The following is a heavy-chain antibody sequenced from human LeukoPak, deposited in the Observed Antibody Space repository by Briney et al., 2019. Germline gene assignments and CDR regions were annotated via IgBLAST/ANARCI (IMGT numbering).Heavy chain of an antibody. D-gene: IGHD1-26*01. CDR3: ARQGGGGRAFDI. J-gene: IGHJ3*02. CDR2: IYTSGST. Sequence: SETLSLTCTVSGGSISSYYWSWIRQPAGKGLEWIGRIYTSGSTNYNPSLKSRVTMSVDTSKNQFSLELSSVTATDTAIYYCARQGGGGRAFDIWGQGTMVTVSS. CDR1: GGSISSYY. V-gene: IGHV4-4*07.